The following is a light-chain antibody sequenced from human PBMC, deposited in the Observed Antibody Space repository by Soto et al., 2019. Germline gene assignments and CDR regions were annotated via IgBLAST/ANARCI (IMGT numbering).Light chain of an antibody. J-gene: IGKJ1*01. CDR2: GAS. CDR3: QQYVSPPWT. V-gene: IGKV3-20*01. CDR1: QSLSKTY. Sequence: EIVLTQSPGTLSLSPGERATLSCRASQSLSKTYLAWYQKKPGQAPRLLIDGASSRATGTPDRFSGSGSGTDFTLTISRLEPEDFAVYYCQQYVSPPWTFGQRTKVEIK.